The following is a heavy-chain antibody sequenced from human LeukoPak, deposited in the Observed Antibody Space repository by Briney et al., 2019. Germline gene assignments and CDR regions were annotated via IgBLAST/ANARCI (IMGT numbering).Heavy chain of an antibody. CDR2: IVVGSGNT. V-gene: IGHV1-58*02. J-gene: IGHJ4*02. CDR1: GFTFSSSA. CDR3: AARHGSGSYYNI. Sequence: ASVKVSCKASGFTFSSSAMQWVRQARGQRLEWIGWIVVGSGNTNYAQKFQERVTITRDMSTSTAYMEPSSLRSEDTAVYYCAARHGSGSYYNIWGQGTLVTVSS. D-gene: IGHD3-10*01.